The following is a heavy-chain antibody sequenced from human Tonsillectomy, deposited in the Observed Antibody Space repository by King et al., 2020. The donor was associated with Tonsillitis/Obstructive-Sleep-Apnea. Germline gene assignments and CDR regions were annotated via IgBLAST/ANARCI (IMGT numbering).Heavy chain of an antibody. Sequence: VQLVESGGGLVKPGGSLRLSCAGSGFTFRDYYMSWIRQAPGKGVEWVSYISRSSTYTNYADSGRGRFTISRDNAKNSLYLQMNSLRADDTAVYYCAIHPSSGSFHPSGHGTLVPVSS. D-gene: IGHD6-6*01. CDR3: AIHPSSGSFHP. V-gene: IGHV3-11*05. CDR1: GFTFRDYY. J-gene: IGHJ5*02. CDR2: ISRSSTYT.